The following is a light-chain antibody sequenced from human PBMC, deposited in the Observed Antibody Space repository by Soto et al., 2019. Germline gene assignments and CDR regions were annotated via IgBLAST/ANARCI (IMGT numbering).Light chain of an antibody. Sequence: DIVMTQSPDSLAVSLGERATINCKSSQSVLYSSNNKNYLAWYQQKPGQPPKLLIYWASTRESGVPDQFSGSGSGTHFTLTISSLQAEDVAVYYCQQDYSTPPLTFGGGTKVEIK. CDR3: QQDYSTPPLT. J-gene: IGKJ4*01. V-gene: IGKV4-1*01. CDR2: WAS. CDR1: QSVLYSSNNKNY.